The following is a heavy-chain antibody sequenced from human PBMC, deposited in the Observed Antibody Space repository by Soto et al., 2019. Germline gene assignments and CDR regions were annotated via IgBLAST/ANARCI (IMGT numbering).Heavy chain of an antibody. V-gene: IGHV3-23*01. D-gene: IGHD3-9*01. CDR2: ISGSGGTT. Sequence: EVQLLESGGGLVQPGGSLRLSCEASGFTFRDYVMTWVRQAPGKGLEWVSSISGSGGTTYISDSAKGRFTMSRANSKNTMLLQMNSLRADDTAVYFCAISYDIMTGPNVFDHWGQGTLVAVS. CDR3: AISYDIMTGPNVFDH. J-gene: IGHJ4*02. CDR1: GFTFRDYV.